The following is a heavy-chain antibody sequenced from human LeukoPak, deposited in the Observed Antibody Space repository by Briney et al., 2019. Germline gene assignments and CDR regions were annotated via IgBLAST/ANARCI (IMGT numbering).Heavy chain of an antibody. CDR1: GGSISSSSYY. D-gene: IGHD2-15*01. Sequence: PSETLSLTCTVSGGSISSSSYYWTWIRQPPGKGLEWIAYIYYSGSTNYNSSLKSRVTISVDTSKNQFSLSLNSVTAADTAMYYCARRIGETDVFDFWGQGTMVTVSS. CDR3: ARRIGETDVFDF. CDR2: IYYSGST. V-gene: IGHV4-61*05. J-gene: IGHJ3*01.